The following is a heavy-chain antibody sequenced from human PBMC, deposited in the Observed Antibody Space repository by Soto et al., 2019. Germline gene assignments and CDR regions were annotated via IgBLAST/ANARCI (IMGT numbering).Heavy chain of an antibody. D-gene: IGHD6-19*01. CDR2: ISSSSSYT. V-gene: IGHV3-11*06. CDR3: ARPLYSSGWYFGY. Sequence: QVQLVESGGGLVKPGGSLRLSCAASGFTFSDYYMSWIRQAPGKGLEWVSYISSSSSYTNYADSVKGRFTISRDNAKNALYLQMNSLRAEDTAVYYCARPLYSSGWYFGYWGQGTLVTVSS. CDR1: GFTFSDYY. J-gene: IGHJ4*02.